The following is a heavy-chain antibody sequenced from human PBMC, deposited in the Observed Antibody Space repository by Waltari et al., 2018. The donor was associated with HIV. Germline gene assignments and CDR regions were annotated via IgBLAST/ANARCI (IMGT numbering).Heavy chain of an antibody. J-gene: IGHJ4*02. V-gene: IGHV3-49*03. D-gene: IGHD3-3*01. CDR2: IRRKAYGGTT. Sequence: EVQLVESGGGLVQPGRSLRLSCTASGFTFGDYVMSWFRQGPGKGRGWVGFIRRKAYGGTTEYAVSVKGRFTISRDDSKSIAYLQMNSLKTEDTAVYYCTRDGLYYDFWSGYPGYWGQGTLVTVSS. CDR3: TRDGLYYDFWSGYPGY. CDR1: GFTFGDYV.